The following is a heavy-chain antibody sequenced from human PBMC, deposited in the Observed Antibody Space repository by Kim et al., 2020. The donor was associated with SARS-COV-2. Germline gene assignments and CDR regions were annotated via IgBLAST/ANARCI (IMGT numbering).Heavy chain of an antibody. CDR3: AREWGPTIFGVVSPSYYYYGMDV. CDR1: GGSISSYY. CDR2: IYTSGST. V-gene: IGHV4-4*07. Sequence: SETLSLTCTVSGGSISSYYWSWIRQPAGKGLEWIGRIYTSGSTNYNPSLKSRVTMSVDTSKNQFSLKLSSVTAADTAVYYCAREWGPTIFGVVSPSYYYYGMDVWGQGTTVTVSS. J-gene: IGHJ6*02. D-gene: IGHD3-3*01.